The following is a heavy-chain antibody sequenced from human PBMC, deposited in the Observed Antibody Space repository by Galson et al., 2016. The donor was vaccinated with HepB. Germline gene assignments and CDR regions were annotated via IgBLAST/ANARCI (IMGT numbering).Heavy chain of an antibody. CDR2: ISSLNNYI. J-gene: IGHJ4*02. Sequence: LRLSCAASGFTFSDYTMNWVRQAPGKGLEWVSSISSLNNYIYYADSVKGRFTISRDNAKNSLYLQMNSLRAEDTAVYYCARGDVVVVPAKLDYWGQGTLVAVSS. V-gene: IGHV3-21*06. D-gene: IGHD2-2*01. CDR1: GFTFSDYT. CDR3: ARGDVVVVPAKLDY.